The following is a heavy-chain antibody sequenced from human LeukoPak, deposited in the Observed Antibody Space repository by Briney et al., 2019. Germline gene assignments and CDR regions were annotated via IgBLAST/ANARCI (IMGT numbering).Heavy chain of an antibody. D-gene: IGHD3-22*01. Sequence: ASVKVPCKASGYTFTGYYMHWVRQAPGQGLEWMGWINPNSGGTNYAQKFQGRVTMTRDTSISTAYMELSRLRSDDTAVYYCARAYYYDSSGSYYFDYWGQGTLVTVSS. V-gene: IGHV1-2*02. CDR2: INPNSGGT. CDR1: GYTFTGYY. J-gene: IGHJ4*02. CDR3: ARAYYYDSSGSYYFDY.